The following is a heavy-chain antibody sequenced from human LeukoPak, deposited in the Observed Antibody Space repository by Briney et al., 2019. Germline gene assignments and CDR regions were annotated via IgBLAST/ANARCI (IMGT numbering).Heavy chain of an antibody. J-gene: IGHJ4*02. V-gene: IGHV3-23*01. Sequence: GGSLRLSCAASGFTFSSYAMSWVRQAPGKGLEWVSAISGSGGSTYYADSVKGRFTISRDNSKNTLYLQMNSLRAEDTAVYYCAKDPSSVVIAILDYWGQGTLVTVSS. CDR1: GFTFSSYA. CDR2: ISGSGGST. CDR3: AKDPSSVVIAILDY. D-gene: IGHD2-21*01.